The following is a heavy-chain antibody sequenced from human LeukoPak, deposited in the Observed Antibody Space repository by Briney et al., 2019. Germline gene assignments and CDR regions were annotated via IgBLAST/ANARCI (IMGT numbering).Heavy chain of an antibody. J-gene: IGHJ4*02. CDR2: ISGSGGST. D-gene: IGHD3-3*01. Sequence: GGSLRLSCAASGFTFSSYAMSWVRQAPGRGLEWVSAISGSGGSTYYADSVKGRFTISRDNSKNTLYLQMNSLRAEDTAVYYCAKVKYDSWSGYFDYWGQGTLVTVSS. CDR1: GFTFSSYA. CDR3: AKVKYDSWSGYFDY. V-gene: IGHV3-23*01.